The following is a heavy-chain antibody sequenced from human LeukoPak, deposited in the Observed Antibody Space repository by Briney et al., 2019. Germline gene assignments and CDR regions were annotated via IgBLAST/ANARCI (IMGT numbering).Heavy chain of an antibody. CDR1: GGTFSSYA. CDR2: IIPIFGTA. J-gene: IGHJ3*02. CDR3: ARLQEDIVVVVAATGASDI. Sequence: SVKVSCKASGGTFSSYAISWVRQAPGQGLEWMGGIIPIFGTANYAQKFQGRVTITADESTSTAYMELSSLRSEDTAVYYCARLQEDIVVVVAATGASDIWGQGTMVTVSS. D-gene: IGHD2-15*01. V-gene: IGHV1-69*13.